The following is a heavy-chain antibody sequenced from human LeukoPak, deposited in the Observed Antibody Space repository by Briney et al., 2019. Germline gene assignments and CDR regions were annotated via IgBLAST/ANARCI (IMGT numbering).Heavy chain of an antibody. D-gene: IGHD7-27*01. CDR1: GFTFSSYS. CDR3: ARAGLGIPYFDY. CDR2: ISSSSSYI. J-gene: IGHJ4*02. V-gene: IGHV3-21*01. Sequence: PGGSLRLSCAASGFTFSSYSMNWVRQAPGKGLEWVSSISSSSSYIYYADSVKGRFTISRDNAKNSLHLQMNSLRAEDTAVYYCARAGLGIPYFDYWGQGTLVTVSS.